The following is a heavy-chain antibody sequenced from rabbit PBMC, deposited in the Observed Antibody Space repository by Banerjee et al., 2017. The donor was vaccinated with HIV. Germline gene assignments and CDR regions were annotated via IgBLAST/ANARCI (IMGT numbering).Heavy chain of an antibody. CDR3: YVTGGDYYNHNL. V-gene: IGHV1S7*01. CDR2: INTSCGYT. D-gene: IGHD8-1*01. J-gene: IGHJ4*01. Sequence: IGCINTSCGYTVYASWAKGRFTISSHNAQNTLYLQLNSLTAADTATYFCYVTGGDYYNHNLWGPGTLVTVS.